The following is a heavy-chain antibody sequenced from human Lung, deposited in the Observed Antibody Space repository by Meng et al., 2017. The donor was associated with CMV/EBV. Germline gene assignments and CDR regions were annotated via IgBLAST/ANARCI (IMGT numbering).Heavy chain of an antibody. CDR2: IRDKDSRYST. CDR3: ARTSRRTRDFDY. Sequence: GGSLRLSCTASGFTFSDHYMEWIRQDPGRGLEWIARIRDKDSRYSTEYAASVRGRFTISRDDSKLLFLEMTSLKTEDTAVYYCARTSRRTRDFDYWGQGTLVTVSS. D-gene: IGHD1-7*01. CDR1: GFTFSDHY. V-gene: IGHV3-72*01. J-gene: IGHJ4*02.